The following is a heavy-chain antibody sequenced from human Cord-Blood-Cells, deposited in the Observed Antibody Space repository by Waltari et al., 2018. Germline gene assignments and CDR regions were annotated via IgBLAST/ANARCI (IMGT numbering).Heavy chain of an antibody. J-gene: IGHJ5*02. CDR3: ATYSSSWYEGGWFDP. CDR1: GGPFSSYA. Sequence: QVQLVQSGAEVKKPGSSVKVSCKASGGPFSSYAISWVRPAPGQGLEWMGGIIPIFGTANYAQKFQGRVTITADESTSTAYMELSSLRSEDTAVYYCATYSSSWYEGGWFDPWGQGTLVTVSS. V-gene: IGHV1-69*01. D-gene: IGHD6-13*01. CDR2: IIPIFGTA.